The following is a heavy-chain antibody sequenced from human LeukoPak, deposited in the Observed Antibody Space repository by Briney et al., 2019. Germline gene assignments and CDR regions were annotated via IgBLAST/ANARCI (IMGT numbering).Heavy chain of an antibody. V-gene: IGHV3-30*18. J-gene: IGHJ4*02. CDR2: ISYDGSNK. CDR1: GFTFSNFG. D-gene: IGHD3-9*01. Sequence: GGSLRLSCAASGFTFSNFGMYWVRQAPGKGRGWVAVISYDGSNKYYADSVKGRFTISRDNTNNTLYLQMNSLRGEDTAVYYCAKGIVTGYPALDYWGQGTLVTVSS. CDR3: AKGIVTGYPALDY.